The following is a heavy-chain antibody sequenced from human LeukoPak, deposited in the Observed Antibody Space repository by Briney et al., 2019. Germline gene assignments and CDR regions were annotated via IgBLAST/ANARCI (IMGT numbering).Heavy chain of an antibody. D-gene: IGHD2-2*01. V-gene: IGHV2-70*11. CDR3: VRIPPWCSSTSYGAFDI. CDR1: GFSLSTSGMC. Sequence: SGPALVKPTQTLTLTCTFSGFSLSTSGMCVSWIRQPPGKALEWLARIDWDDDKYYSTSLKTRLTISKDTSKNQVVLTMTNMDPVDTATYYCVRIPPWCSSTSYGAFDIWGQGTMVTVSS. CDR2: IDWDDDK. J-gene: IGHJ3*02.